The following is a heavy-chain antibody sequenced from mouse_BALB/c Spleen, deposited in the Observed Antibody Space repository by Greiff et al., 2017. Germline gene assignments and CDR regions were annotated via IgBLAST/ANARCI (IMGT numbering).Heavy chain of an antibody. D-gene: IGHD1-1*01. CDR3: ARESSSYDY. CDR2: INSNGGST. J-gene: IGHJ2*01. CDR1: GFTFSSYG. Sequence: EVQRVESGGGLVQPGGSLKLSCAASGFTFSSYGMSWVRQTPDKRLELVATINSNGGSTYYPDSVKGRFTISRDNAKNTLYLQMSSLKSEDTAMYYCARESSSYDYWGQGTTLTVSS. V-gene: IGHV5-6-3*01.